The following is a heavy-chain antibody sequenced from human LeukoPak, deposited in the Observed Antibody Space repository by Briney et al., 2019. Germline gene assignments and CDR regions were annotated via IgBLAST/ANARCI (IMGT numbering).Heavy chain of an antibody. V-gene: IGHV1-46*01. D-gene: IGHD2-2*01. CDR1: GYTFTSYY. Sequence: GASVKVSCKASGYTFTSYYIHWVRQAPGQGLEWMGIIYPGGGSTSYAQKFQGRVTMTRDMSTSTVYMELSRLRSDDTAVYYCARALDVVVPAASPFDYWGQGTLVTVSS. J-gene: IGHJ4*02. CDR2: IYPGGGST. CDR3: ARALDVVVPAASPFDY.